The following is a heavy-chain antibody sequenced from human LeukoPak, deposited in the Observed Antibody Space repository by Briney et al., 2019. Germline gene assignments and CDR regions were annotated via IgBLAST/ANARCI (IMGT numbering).Heavy chain of an antibody. Sequence: PGGSLRLSCAASGIIFSDYAMTWVRQAPGKGLEWVSGMSAVGGSTYYVDSLKGRFTISRDNSKNTLYLQMNSLRAEDTAVYYCAKDRSSSWYPIYMDVWGKGTTVTVSS. CDR1: GIIFSDYA. J-gene: IGHJ6*03. CDR3: AKDRSSSWYPIYMDV. D-gene: IGHD6-13*01. CDR2: MSAVGGST. V-gene: IGHV3-23*01.